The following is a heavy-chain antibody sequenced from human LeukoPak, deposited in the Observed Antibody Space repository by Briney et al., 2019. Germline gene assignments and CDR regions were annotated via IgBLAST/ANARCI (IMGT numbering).Heavy chain of an antibody. V-gene: IGHV3-64D*06. CDR2: ISMNVQTT. CDR3: VREGLERRTNFDY. J-gene: IGHJ4*02. D-gene: IGHD1-1*01. CDR1: GFTFTSHV. Sequence: GGSLRLSCSASGFTFTSHVMHWVRQAPGKGLQYVLGISMNVQTTYYAGSVKGRFTISRDSSKNTVYLQANSLTAEDTAVYYCVREGLERRTNFDYWGQGTLVSVSS.